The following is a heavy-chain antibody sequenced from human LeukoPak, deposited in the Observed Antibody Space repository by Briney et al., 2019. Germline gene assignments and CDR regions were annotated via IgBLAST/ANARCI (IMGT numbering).Heavy chain of an antibody. CDR3: ARWRGAAPYYYYGMDV. V-gene: IGHV4-59*01. D-gene: IGHD1-26*01. CDR1: GDSISGYY. J-gene: IGHJ6*02. Sequence: SETLSLTCTVSGDSISGYYYNWIRQPPGKGLEWIGYIYYSGSTNYNPSLKSRVTISVDTSKNQFSLKLSSVTAADTAVYYCARWRGAAPYYYYGMDVWGQGTTVTVSS. CDR2: IYYSGST.